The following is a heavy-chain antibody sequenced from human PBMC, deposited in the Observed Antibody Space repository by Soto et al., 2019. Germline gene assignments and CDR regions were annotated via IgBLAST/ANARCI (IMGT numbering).Heavy chain of an antibody. CDR1: GFTLGRYG. V-gene: IGHV3-23*01. D-gene: IGHD3-10*01. Sequence: GGSLRLSCAASGFTLGRYGMSWVRQAPGKGLEWVSAVSPNGQGIYYADSVRGRFTISRDFSKNTVFLHMDSLRAEDTAVYYCAKARDYPRDYFHYWGQGTLVTVSS. CDR2: VSPNGQGI. CDR3: AKARDYPRDYFHY. J-gene: IGHJ4*02.